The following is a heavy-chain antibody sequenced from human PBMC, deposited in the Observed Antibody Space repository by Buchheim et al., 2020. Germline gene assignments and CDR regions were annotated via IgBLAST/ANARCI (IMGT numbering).Heavy chain of an antibody. Sequence: EVQLVESGGGLVQPGGSLRLSCAASGFTFSSYSMNWVRRAPGKGLEWVSYISSSSSTIYYADSVKGRFTISRDNAKNSLYLQMNSLRAEDTAVYYCARFSSGYYYVDYYYMDVWGKGTT. CDR2: ISSSSSTI. J-gene: IGHJ6*03. D-gene: IGHD3-22*01. CDR3: ARFSSGYYYVDYYYMDV. V-gene: IGHV3-48*01. CDR1: GFTFSSYS.